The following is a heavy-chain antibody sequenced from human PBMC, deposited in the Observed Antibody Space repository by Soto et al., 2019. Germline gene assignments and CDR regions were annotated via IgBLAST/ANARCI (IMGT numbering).Heavy chain of an antibody. V-gene: IGHV3-30-3*01. D-gene: IGHD3-10*01. CDR3: ARGAWFGEFAY. CDR2: ISYDGSSK. Sequence: QVQLVESGGGVVQSGRSLRLSCAASGFTLSSYAMHWVRQAPGKGLEWVAVISYDGSSKYYADSLKGRFTISRDNSKNTLYLQVNSLRPEDTAVYYCARGAWFGEFAYWGQGTLVTVSS. CDR1: GFTLSSYA. J-gene: IGHJ4*02.